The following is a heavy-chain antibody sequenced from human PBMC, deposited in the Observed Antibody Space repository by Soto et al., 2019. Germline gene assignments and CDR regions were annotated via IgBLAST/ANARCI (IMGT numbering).Heavy chain of an antibody. CDR2: IYYSGST. CDR3: ARHTWVYDYGDYFDY. CDR1: GGSISSSSYY. V-gene: IGHV4-39*01. J-gene: IGHJ4*02. D-gene: IGHD4-17*01. Sequence: PSETLSLTCTVSGGSISSSSYYWGWIRQPPGKGLEWIGSIYYSGSTYYNPSLKSRVTISVDTSTNQFSLKLSSVTAADTAVYYCARHTWVYDYGDYFDYWGQGTLVTVSS.